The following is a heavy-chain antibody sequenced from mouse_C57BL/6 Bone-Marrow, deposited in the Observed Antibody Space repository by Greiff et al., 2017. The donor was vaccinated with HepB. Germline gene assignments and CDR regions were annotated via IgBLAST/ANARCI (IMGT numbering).Heavy chain of an antibody. J-gene: IGHJ1*03. D-gene: IGHD2-5*01. Sequence: VQLQQSGPELVKPGASVKISCKASGYSFTGYYMNWVKQSPEKSLEWIGEINPSTGGTTYNQKFKAKATLTVDKSSSTAYMQLKSLTSEDSAVYYCASGAGYSNYESYWYLDVWGTGTTVTVSS. CDR3: ASGAGYSNYESYWYLDV. CDR2: INPSTGGT. V-gene: IGHV1-42*01. CDR1: GYSFTGYY.